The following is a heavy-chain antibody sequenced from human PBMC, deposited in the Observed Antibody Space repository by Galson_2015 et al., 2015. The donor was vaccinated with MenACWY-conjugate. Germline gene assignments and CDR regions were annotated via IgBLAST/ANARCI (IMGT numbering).Heavy chain of an antibody. D-gene: IGHD2-2*01. J-gene: IGHJ5*02. CDR2: ISSASTYI. CDR3: ARDWYIVVEDNWFDP. V-gene: IGHV3-21*01. Sequence: VRQAPGKGLEWVSSISSASTYIFYADPVKGRFTISRDNAKNALFLQMDSLRAEDTAVYYCARDWYIVVEDNWFDPWGQGTLVTVSS.